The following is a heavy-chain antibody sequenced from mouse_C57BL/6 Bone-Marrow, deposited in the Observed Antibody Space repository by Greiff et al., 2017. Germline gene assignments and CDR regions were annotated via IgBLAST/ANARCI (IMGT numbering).Heavy chain of an antibody. Sequence: VQLQQSGAELARPGASVKMSCKASGYTFTSYTMHWVKQRPGQGLEWIGYINPSSGYTKYNQKFKDKATLTADKSSSTAYMQLSSLTSEDAAVYYCARGLLYYYAMDYGGQGTSVTVSS. V-gene: IGHV1-4*01. CDR3: ARGLLYYYAMDY. CDR2: INPSSGYT. D-gene: IGHD6-1*01. CDR1: GYTFTSYT. J-gene: IGHJ4*01.